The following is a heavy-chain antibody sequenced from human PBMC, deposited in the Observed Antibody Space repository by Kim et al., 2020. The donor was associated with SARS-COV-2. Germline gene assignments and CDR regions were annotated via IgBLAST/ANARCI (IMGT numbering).Heavy chain of an antibody. CDR2: IIPIFGTA. J-gene: IGHJ4*02. CDR3: ATFQGVIIKGYFDY. V-gene: IGHV1-69*13. CDR1: GGTFSSYA. D-gene: IGHD3-10*01. Sequence: SVKVSCKASGGTFSSYAISWVRQAPGQGLEWMGGIIPIFGTANYAQKFQGRVTITADESTNTAYMELSSLRSEDTAVYYCATFQGVIIKGYFDYWGQGTLVTVSS.